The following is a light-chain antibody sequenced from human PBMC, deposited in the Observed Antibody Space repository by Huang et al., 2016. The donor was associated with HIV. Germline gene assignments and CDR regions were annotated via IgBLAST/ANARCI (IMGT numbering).Light chain of an antibody. CDR1: ETVTSGY. Sequence: PGERATLSCRASETVTSGYLAWYQQKPGQAPRLRIFGSSTRATGIPDRFTGSGSGTDVTLTITRLEREDFAMYYCQQYGGSPRTFGQGTKLELK. CDR2: GSS. V-gene: IGKV3-20*01. J-gene: IGKJ2*01. CDR3: QQYGGSPRT.